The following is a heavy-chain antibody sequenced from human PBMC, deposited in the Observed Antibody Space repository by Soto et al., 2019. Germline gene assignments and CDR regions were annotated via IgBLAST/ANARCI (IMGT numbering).Heavy chain of an antibody. CDR3: AREAITMVRGVISAQGQPTNYYYYYMDV. CDR2: IYYSGST. V-gene: IGHV4-59*01. D-gene: IGHD3-10*01. Sequence: SETLSLTGTVSGGSISSYYWSWIRQPPGKGLGWIGYIYYSGSTYYNPSLKSRVTISEDTSKNQFSLKLSSVTAADTAVYYCAREAITMVRGVISAQGQPTNYYYYYMDVWGKGTTVTVSS. J-gene: IGHJ6*03. CDR1: GGSISSYY.